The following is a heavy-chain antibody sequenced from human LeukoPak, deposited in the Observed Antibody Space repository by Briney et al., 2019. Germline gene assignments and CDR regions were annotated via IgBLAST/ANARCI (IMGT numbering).Heavy chain of an antibody. CDR2: ISAYNGNT. CDR3: ARDKVSWYYDQYYFDY. Sequence: GASVKVSCKASGYTFTSYGISWVRQAPGQGLEWMGWISAYNGNTNYAQKLQGRVTMTTDTSTSTAYMELRSLRSDDTAVYYCARDKVSWYYDQYYFDYWGQGTLVTVSS. J-gene: IGHJ4*02. D-gene: IGHD2/OR15-2a*01. V-gene: IGHV1-18*01. CDR1: GYTFTSYG.